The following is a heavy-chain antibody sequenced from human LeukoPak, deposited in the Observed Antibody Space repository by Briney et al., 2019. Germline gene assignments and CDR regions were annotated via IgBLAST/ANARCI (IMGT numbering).Heavy chain of an antibody. CDR3: ARLSGPKPTDY. J-gene: IGHJ4*02. CDR1: GYSFTSYW. V-gene: IGHV5-10-1*01. D-gene: IGHD1-26*01. Sequence: GESLKISCKGSGYSFTSYWISWVRQMPGKGVEWMGRIDPSDSYTNYSPSFQGHVTISADKSITTAYLQWSSLKASDPAMYSCARLSGPKPTDYWGQGTLVTVSS. CDR2: IDPSDSYT.